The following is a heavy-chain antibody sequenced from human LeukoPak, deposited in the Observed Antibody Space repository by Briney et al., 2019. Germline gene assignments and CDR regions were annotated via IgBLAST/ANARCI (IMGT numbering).Heavy chain of an antibody. CDR1: GFTFSRYW. V-gene: IGHV3-74*01. CDR2: INEDGSTT. CDR3: ARGGLEPVDY. Sequence: PGGSLRLSCAASGFTFSRYWMHWVRQAPGKGLVRVSRINEDGSTTSYADPVKGRFTISRDNVKNTLYLQMNGLRAEDTAVYYCARGGLEPVDYWGQGTLVTVSS. D-gene: IGHD1-14*01. J-gene: IGHJ4*02.